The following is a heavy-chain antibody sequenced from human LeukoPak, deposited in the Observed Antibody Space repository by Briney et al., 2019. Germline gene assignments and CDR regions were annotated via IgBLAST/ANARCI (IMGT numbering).Heavy chain of an antibody. J-gene: IGHJ6*03. Sequence: PSETLSLTCTVSGGYISSYYWSWIRQPAGEGLEWIGRIYTSGSTNYNPSLKSRVTMSVDPSKNQFSLKLSSVPAADTAVYYCARARRHYMDVWGKGTTVTISS. V-gene: IGHV4-4*07. CDR2: IYTSGST. CDR1: GGYISSYY. CDR3: ARARRHYMDV.